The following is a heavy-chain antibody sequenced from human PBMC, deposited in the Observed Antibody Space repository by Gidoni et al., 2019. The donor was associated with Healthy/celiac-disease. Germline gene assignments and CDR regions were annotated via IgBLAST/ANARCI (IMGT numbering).Heavy chain of an antibody. CDR3: ARATNRRPIAVAGTIDY. V-gene: IGHV1-46*01. Sequence: QVQLVQSGAEVTKPGASVTVSCKASGYTYTSYYMHWLRQATGQGLELMGIINPSGCSTSYAQKFQGRVTMTRDTSTSTVYMELSSLRSEDTAVYYCARATNRRPIAVAGTIDYWGQGTLVTVSS. CDR2: INPSGCST. CDR1: GYTYTSYY. D-gene: IGHD6-19*01. J-gene: IGHJ4*02.